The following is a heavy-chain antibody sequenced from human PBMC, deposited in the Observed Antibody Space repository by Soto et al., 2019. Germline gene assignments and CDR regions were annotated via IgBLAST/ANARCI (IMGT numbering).Heavy chain of an antibody. CDR2: IYYSGTT. Sequence: SETLSLTCRVSGGSISSSSYYWAWIRQPPGKGPEWIGSIYYSGTTYYNPSLKSRVTIFVDTSKNQFSLYLNSVTAADTAVYYCSRHGDASSWYFFDYWGQGALVTVSS. V-gene: IGHV4-39*01. D-gene: IGHD6-13*01. CDR1: GGSISSSSYY. CDR3: SRHGDASSWYFFDY. J-gene: IGHJ4*02.